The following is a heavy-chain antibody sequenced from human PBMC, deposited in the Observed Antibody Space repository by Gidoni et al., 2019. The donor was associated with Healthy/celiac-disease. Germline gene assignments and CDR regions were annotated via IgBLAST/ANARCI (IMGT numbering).Heavy chain of an antibody. V-gene: IGHV3-21*01. CDR3: ARDSDYGDRNFDY. CDR1: AFTFSSYS. J-gene: IGHJ4*02. CDR2: ISSSSSYI. D-gene: IGHD4-17*01. Sequence: EVQLVESGGGLVKPGWSLRLSCAASAFTFSSYSMNWVRQAPGKELEWVSSISSSSSYIYYADSVKGRFTISRDNAKNSLYLQMNSLRAEDTAVYYCARDSDYGDRNFDYWGQGTLVTVSS.